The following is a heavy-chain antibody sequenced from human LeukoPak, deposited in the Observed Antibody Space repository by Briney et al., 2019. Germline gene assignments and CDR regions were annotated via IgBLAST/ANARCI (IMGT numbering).Heavy chain of an antibody. Sequence: PSETLSLTCAVFGGSFSNFYRTWIRQPPGKGLEWIGEINHSGRTNYNPSLKSRVSISVDTSRNQVSLKLTSVTAADTAVYYCARGRLATVVTPSISADFDYWGQGTLVTVSS. J-gene: IGHJ4*02. CDR1: GGSFSNFY. D-gene: IGHD4-23*01. CDR2: INHSGRT. V-gene: IGHV4-34*01. CDR3: ARGRLATVVTPSISADFDY.